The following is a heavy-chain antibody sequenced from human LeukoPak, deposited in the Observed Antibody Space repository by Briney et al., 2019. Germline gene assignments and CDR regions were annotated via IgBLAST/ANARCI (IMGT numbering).Heavy chain of an antibody. CDR2: VYLGDSDT. V-gene: IGHV5-51*01. J-gene: IGHJ4*02. CDR1: GYSFTSYW. Sequence: GESLQISCKGSGYSFTSYWIGWVRQMPGKGLDWMGIVYLGDSDTRSSPSFQGQVTISADKSISTAYLQWSSLKASDTAMYYCASGVQWLVSSIDYWGQGTLVTVSS. CDR3: ASGVQWLVSSIDY. D-gene: IGHD6-19*01.